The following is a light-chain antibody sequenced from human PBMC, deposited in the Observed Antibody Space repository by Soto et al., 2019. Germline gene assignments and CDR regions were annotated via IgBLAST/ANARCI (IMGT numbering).Light chain of an antibody. CDR1: QGIGSW. CDR3: QQANCFPWT. CDR2: AAS. Sequence: DIQMTQSPSSVSASVGDRVTITCRASQGIGSWLAWYQQKPGKAPKLRIYAASSLQSGVPSRFSGSVSGTDFTLTISSLQPDDFATDYCQQANCFPWTFGQGTKVEIK. J-gene: IGKJ1*01. V-gene: IGKV1-12*01.